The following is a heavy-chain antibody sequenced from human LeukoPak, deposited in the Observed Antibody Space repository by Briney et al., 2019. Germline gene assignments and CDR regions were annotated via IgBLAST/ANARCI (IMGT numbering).Heavy chain of an antibody. CDR3: ARDYNYDSSAYDDDLDV. V-gene: IGHV1-69*05. D-gene: IGHD3-22*01. CDR1: GGTFGSHG. J-gene: IGHJ3*01. CDR2: IVPIFHTA. Sequence: SVKVSCKASGGTFGSHGINWVRQAPGQGLEWMGGIVPIFHTANYAQNFQDRLTITTDESTNTVYMELSSLRSEDTAVYYCARDYNYDSSAYDDDLDVWGQGTMVTVSS.